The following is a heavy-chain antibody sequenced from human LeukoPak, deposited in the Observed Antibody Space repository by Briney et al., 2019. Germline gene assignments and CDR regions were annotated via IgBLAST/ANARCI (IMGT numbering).Heavy chain of an antibody. D-gene: IGHD3-3*01. CDR2: ISWNSGSI. CDR1: GFTFSNYW. CDR3: AKDIGGYDFWSGPD. V-gene: IGHV3-9*01. J-gene: IGHJ4*02. Sequence: GGSLRLSCVASGFTFSNYWMHWVRQAPGKGLEWVSGISWNSGSIGYADSVKGRFTISRDNAKNSLYLQMNSLRAEDTALYYCAKDIGGYDFWSGPDWGQGTLVTVSS.